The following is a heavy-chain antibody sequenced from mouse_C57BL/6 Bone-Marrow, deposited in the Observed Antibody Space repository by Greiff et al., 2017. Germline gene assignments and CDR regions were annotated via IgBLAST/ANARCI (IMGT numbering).Heavy chain of an antibody. D-gene: IGHD2-1*01. V-gene: IGHV1-55*01. CDR2: IYPGSGST. J-gene: IGHJ4*01. CDR1: GYTFTSYW. Sequence: QVQLKQPGAELVKPGASVKMSCKASGYTFTSYWITWVKQRPGQGLEWIGDIYPGSGSTNYNEKFKSKATLTVDTSSSTAYMQLSSLTSEDSAVYYCARGGDYYGNFYAMDYWGQGTSVTVSS. CDR3: ARGGDYYGNFYAMDY.